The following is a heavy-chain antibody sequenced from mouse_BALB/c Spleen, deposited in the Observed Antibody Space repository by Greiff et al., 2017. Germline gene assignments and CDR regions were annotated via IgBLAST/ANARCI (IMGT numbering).Heavy chain of an antibody. CDR3: ARVYGYAGYFDV. CDR1: GFTFSDFY. CDR2: SRNKANDYTT. Sequence: EVKLMESGGGLVQPGGSLRLSCATSGFTFSDFYMEWVRQPPGKRLEWIAASRNKANDYTTEYSASVKGRFIVSRDTSQSILYLQMNALRAEDTAIYYCARVYGYAGYFDVWGAGTTVTVSS. J-gene: IGHJ1*01. D-gene: IGHD2-2*01. V-gene: IGHV7-1*02.